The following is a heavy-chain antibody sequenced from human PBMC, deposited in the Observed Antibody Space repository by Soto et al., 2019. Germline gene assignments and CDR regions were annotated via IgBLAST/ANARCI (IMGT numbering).Heavy chain of an antibody. CDR3: AKTHCSSTSCRYYYYYMDV. V-gene: IGHV3-23*01. CDR2: ISGSGGST. J-gene: IGHJ6*03. D-gene: IGHD2-2*01. CDR1: GFTFSSYA. Sequence: GVSLRLSCASSGFTFSSYAMSWVRQAPGKGLEWVSAISGSGGSTYYADSVKGRFTISRDNSKNTLYLQMNSLRAEDTAVYYCAKTHCSSTSCRYYYYYMDVWGKGTTVTVSS.